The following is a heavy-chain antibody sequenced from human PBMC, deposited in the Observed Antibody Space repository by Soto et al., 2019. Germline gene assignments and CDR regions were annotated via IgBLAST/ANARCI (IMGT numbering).Heavy chain of an antibody. D-gene: IGHD3-10*01. V-gene: IGHV1-69*01. J-gene: IGHJ4*02. CDR1: GGTFSSYA. CDR3: ARDRYYGSGSYYVVGLFDY. Sequence: QVQLVQSGAEEKKPGSSVKVSCKASGGTFSSYAISWVRQAPGQGLEWMGGIIPIFGTANYAQKFQGRVTITADESTSTAYMELSSLRSEDTAVYYCARDRYYGSGSYYVVGLFDYWGQGTLVTVSS. CDR2: IIPIFGTA.